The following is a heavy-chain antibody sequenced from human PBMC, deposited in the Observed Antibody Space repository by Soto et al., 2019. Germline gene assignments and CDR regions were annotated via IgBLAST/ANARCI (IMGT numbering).Heavy chain of an antibody. V-gene: IGHV4-34*01. J-gene: IGHJ6*03. D-gene: IGHD2-15*01. CDR3: ARAWVVPRGNYYYYMDV. Sequence: SETLSLTCAVYGGSFSGYYWSWIRQPPGKGLEWIGEINHSGSTNYNPSLKSRVTISVDTSKNQFSLKLSSVTAADTAVYYCARAWVVPRGNYYYYMDVWGKGTTVTVSS. CDR2: INHSGST. CDR1: GGSFSGYY.